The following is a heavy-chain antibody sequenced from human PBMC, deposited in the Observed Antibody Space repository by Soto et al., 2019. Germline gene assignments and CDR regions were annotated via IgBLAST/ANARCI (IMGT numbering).Heavy chain of an antibody. J-gene: IGHJ3*02. CDR2: IIPIFGTA. V-gene: IGHV1-69*13. CDR3: AREPSARNDAFDI. D-gene: IGHD6-6*01. Sequence: ASVKVSCKASGGTFSSYAISWVRQAPGQGLEWMGGIIPIFGTANYAQKFQGRVTITADESTSTAYMELSSLRSEDTAVYYCAREPSARNDAFDIWGQGTMVTVSS. CDR1: GGTFSSYA.